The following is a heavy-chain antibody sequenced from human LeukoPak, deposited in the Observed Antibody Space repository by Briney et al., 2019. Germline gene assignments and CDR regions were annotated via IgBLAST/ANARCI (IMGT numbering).Heavy chain of an antibody. V-gene: IGHV3-21*01. J-gene: IGHJ4*02. Sequence: GGSLRLSCAASGFTFNSYAMNWVRQAPGKGLEWVSSISSTGKYIYYADSVKGRFTVFRDDAKNSLYLQMNSLRAEDTAVYYCARDANTAAQGDYWGQGTLVTVPS. D-gene: IGHD5-18*01. CDR3: ARDANTAAQGDY. CDR2: ISSTGKYI. CDR1: GFTFNSYA.